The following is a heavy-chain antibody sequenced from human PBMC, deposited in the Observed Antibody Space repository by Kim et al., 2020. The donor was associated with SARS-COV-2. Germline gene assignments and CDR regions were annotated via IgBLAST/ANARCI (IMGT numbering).Heavy chain of an antibody. CDR1: GGSISSYY. J-gene: IGHJ5*02. Sequence: SETLSLTCTVSGGSISSYYWSWIRQPPGKGLEWIGYIYYSGSTNYNPSLKSRVTISVDTSKNQFSLKLSSVTAADTAVYYCARMSVVGVSAVANNWFDPWGQGTLVTVSS. CDR2: IYYSGST. CDR3: ARMSVVGVSAVANNWFDP. D-gene: IGHD6-19*01. V-gene: IGHV4-59*13.